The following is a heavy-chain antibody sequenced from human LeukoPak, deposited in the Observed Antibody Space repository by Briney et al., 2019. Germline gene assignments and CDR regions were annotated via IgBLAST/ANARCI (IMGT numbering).Heavy chain of an antibody. CDR3: ARLPAAAGTDAFDI. Sequence: PSGTLSLTCAVSGGSISSSNWWSWVRQPPGKGLEWIGEIYHNGSTNYNPSLKSRVTISVDKSKNQFSLKLSSVTAADTAVYYCARLPAAAGTDAFDIWGQGTMVTVSS. D-gene: IGHD6-13*01. V-gene: IGHV4-4*02. CDR2: IYHNGST. CDR1: GGSISSSNW. J-gene: IGHJ3*02.